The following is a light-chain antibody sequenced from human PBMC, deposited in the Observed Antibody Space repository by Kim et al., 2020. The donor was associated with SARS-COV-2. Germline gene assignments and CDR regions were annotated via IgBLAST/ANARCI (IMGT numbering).Light chain of an antibody. CDR3: QQYNNWPRT. CDR1: QSVNGN. J-gene: IGKJ1*01. Sequence: VSPGERVTLSCRASQSVNGNLAWYQRKPGQAPRLLIYGGSNRATGAPARFSASGSGTEFTLTITSLQSEDFAVYSCQQYNNWPRTFGLGTKVDIK. CDR2: GGS. V-gene: IGKV3-15*01.